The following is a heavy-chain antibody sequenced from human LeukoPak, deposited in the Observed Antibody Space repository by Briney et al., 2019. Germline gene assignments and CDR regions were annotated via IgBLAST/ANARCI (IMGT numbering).Heavy chain of an antibody. J-gene: IGHJ4*02. V-gene: IGHV3-7*03. CDR3: ARHPNSNWDY. Sequence: GGSLRLSCAASGFTFRNYWMRWVRQVPGKGLEWVVNINEGGNEKNYVDSVKGRFTASRDNAQNSLYLQMNSLRVEDTAVYYCARHPNSNWDYWGQGTLVTVSS. D-gene: IGHD6-13*01. CDR1: GFTFRNYW. CDR2: INEGGNEK.